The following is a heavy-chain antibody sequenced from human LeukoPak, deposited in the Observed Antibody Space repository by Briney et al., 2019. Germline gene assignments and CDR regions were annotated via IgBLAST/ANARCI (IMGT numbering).Heavy chain of an antibody. CDR2: IYYSGST. CDR3: ARDRGPRICGGDCFDAFYI. J-gene: IGHJ3*02. D-gene: IGHD2-21*02. CDR1: GGSISSYY. V-gene: IGHV4-59*01. Sequence: SETLSLTCTVSGGSISSYYWSWIRQPPGKGLEWIGYIYYSGSTNYNPSLKSRVTISVDTSKNQFSLKLSSVTAADTAMYYCARDRGPRICGGDCFDAFYIWGQGTMVTVSS.